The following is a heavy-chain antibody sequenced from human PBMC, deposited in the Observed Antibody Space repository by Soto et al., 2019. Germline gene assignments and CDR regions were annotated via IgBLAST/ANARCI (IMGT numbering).Heavy chain of an antibody. V-gene: IGHV3-33*01. D-gene: IGHD1-26*01. J-gene: IGHJ6*02. Sequence: GGSLRLSCAASGFTFSSYGMHWVRQAPGKGLEWVAVIWYDGSNKYYADSVKGRFTISRDNSKNTLYLQMDSLRAEDTAVYYCARDSTRWGYYYYGMDVWGQGTTVTVSS. CDR1: GFTFSSYG. CDR2: IWYDGSNK. CDR3: ARDSTRWGYYYYGMDV.